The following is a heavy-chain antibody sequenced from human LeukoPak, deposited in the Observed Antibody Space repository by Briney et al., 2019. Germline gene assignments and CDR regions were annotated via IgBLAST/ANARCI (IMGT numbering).Heavy chain of an antibody. CDR1: GNSW. D-gene: IGHD2-2*01. CDR3: VSFYETY. Sequence: GGSLRLSCAASGNSWMHWVRQAPGKGLVWVSHINSDGSWTSYADSVKGRFTISKDNAKNTVYLQMNNLRAEDTAVYYCVSFYETYWGRGTLVTVSS. V-gene: IGHV3-74*01. J-gene: IGHJ4*02. CDR2: INSDGSWT.